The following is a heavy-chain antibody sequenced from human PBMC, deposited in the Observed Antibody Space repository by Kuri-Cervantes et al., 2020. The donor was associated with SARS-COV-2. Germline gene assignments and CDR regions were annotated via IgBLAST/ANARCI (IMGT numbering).Heavy chain of an antibody. J-gene: IGHJ5*02. D-gene: IGHD3-10*01. V-gene: IGHV3-23*01. CDR2: ITGSGDNT. Sequence: GESLKISCAASGFTFSSYAMSWVRQAPGKGLEWVSLITGSGDNTYYADSVRGRFTISRDNSRNTLYLQMNSLRTEDTAVYYCAKGGPMVRGEIRNNWFDPCGQGTLVTVSS. CDR1: GFTFSSYA. CDR3: AKGGPMVRGEIRNNWFDP.